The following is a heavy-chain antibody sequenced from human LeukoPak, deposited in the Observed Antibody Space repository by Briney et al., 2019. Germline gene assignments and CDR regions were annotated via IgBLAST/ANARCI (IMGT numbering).Heavy chain of an antibody. J-gene: IGHJ4*02. CDR1: GGSISSYY. V-gene: IGHV4-59*08. D-gene: IGHD4-11*01. CDR3: ARHYKSTRTTVFDY. Sequence: SETLSLTCTVSGGSISSYYWSWIRQPPGKGLEWIGYIYNSGITNYNPSLKSRVTISVDTSKNQFSLKLSSVNAADTAVYYCARHYKSTRTTVFDYWGQGTLVTVSA. CDR2: IYNSGIT.